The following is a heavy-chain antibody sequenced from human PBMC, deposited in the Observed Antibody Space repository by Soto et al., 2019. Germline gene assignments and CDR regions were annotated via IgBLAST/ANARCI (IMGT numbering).Heavy chain of an antibody. D-gene: IGHD7-27*01. Sequence: GGSLRLSCAASGFTFSSYAMSWVRQAPGKGLEWVSAISGSGGSTYYADSVKGRFTISRDNSKNTLYLQMNSLRAEDTAVYYCAKSVWDYYYYGMDVWGQGTTVTVSS. V-gene: IGHV3-23*01. J-gene: IGHJ6*02. CDR2: ISGSGGST. CDR1: GFTFSSYA. CDR3: AKSVWDYYYYGMDV.